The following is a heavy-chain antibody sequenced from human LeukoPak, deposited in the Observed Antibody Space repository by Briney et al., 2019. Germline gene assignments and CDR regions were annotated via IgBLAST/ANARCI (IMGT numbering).Heavy chain of an antibody. CDR1: GYTLTSYD. J-gene: IGHJ5*02. D-gene: IGHD6-19*01. CDR3: ARGPGNNTGWSAGMPKGWFDP. V-gene: IGHV1-8*01. Sequence: GASVKVSCKASGYTLTSYDINWVRQATGQRLEWMGWMNPNSGNTGYAKKFQGRVTMTRNTSMSTAYMELSSLRSEDSAVYYCARGPGNNTGWSAGMPKGWFDPWGQGTLVTVSS. CDR2: MNPNSGNT.